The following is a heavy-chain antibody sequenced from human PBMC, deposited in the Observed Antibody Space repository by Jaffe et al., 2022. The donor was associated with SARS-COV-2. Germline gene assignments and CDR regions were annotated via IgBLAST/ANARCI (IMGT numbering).Heavy chain of an antibody. D-gene: IGHD4-17*01. Sequence: QVQLVESGGGVVQPGRSLRLSCAASGFTFSSYAMHWVRQAPGKGLEWVAVISYDGSNKYYADSVKGRFTISRDNSKNTLYLQMNSLRAEDTAVYYCARVTPYDYRYYYYYGMDVWGQGTTVTVSS. V-gene: IGHV3-30-3*01. CDR2: ISYDGSNK. CDR3: ARVTPYDYRYYYYYGMDV. CDR1: GFTFSSYA. J-gene: IGHJ6*02.